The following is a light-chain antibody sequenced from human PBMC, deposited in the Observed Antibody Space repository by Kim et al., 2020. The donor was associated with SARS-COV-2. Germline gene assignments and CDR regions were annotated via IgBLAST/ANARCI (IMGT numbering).Light chain of an antibody. Sequence: SYELTQPPSVSVAPGKTARITCGGNNIGSKSVHWYQQKSGQAPAVVVHDDSDRPSGIPDRFSGSNSGNTATLTISGVEAGDEADYYCQVWDSSINHRLFGGGTQLTVL. J-gene: IGLJ2*01. CDR3: QVWDSSINHRL. CDR2: DDS. V-gene: IGLV3-21*03. CDR1: NIGSKS.